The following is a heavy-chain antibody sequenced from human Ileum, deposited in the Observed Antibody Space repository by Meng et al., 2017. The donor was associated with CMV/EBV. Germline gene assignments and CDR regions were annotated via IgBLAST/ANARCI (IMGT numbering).Heavy chain of an antibody. CDR2: IYYSGSI. CDR1: GGSISSYY. J-gene: IGHJ3*02. D-gene: IGHD2-2*01. V-gene: IGHV4-59*01. Sequence: GSLRLSCTVSGGSISSYYWSWIRQPPGKGLEWIGYIYYSGSINYNPSLKSRVTISVDTSKNQFSLKLSSVTAADTAVYYCARDVPAAKKDAFDIWGQGTMVTVSS. CDR3: ARDVPAAKKDAFDI.